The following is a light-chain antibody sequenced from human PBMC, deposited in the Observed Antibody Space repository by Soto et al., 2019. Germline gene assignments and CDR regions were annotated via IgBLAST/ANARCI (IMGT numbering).Light chain of an antibody. J-gene: IGKJ1*01. CDR1: QSMRGW. Sequence: DIHMTQSPXXXSXXXGXXXXIXCRASQSMRGWLAWYQQKPGKAPKLLIYMASSLETGVPRRFSGSGSGTEFTLTISSLQPDDVATYYCQECDSHSWTFGQGTKVDIK. V-gene: IGKV1-5*03. CDR2: MAS. CDR3: QECDSHSWT.